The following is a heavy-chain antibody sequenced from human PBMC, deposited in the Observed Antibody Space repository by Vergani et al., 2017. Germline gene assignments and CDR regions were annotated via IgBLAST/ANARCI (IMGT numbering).Heavy chain of an antibody. J-gene: IGHJ4*02. CDR1: GFTFSGSA. CDR2: IRSKANDYAT. Sequence: EELLVQSGGGLVQPGGSLKLSCVASGFTFSGSAIHWVRQSSGQGLEWLGRIRSKANDYATEYSVSVRGRFTISRDDSTYTAYLQMQNLRLDDTAVYYCTSGGLYVGPTQRYFDYWGQGSLVTVSS. CDR3: TSGGLYVGPTQRYFDY. V-gene: IGHV3-73*02. D-gene: IGHD2-15*01.